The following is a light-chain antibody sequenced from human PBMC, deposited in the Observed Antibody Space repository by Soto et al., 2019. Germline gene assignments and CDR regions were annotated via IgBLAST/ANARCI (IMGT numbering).Light chain of an antibody. CDR1: QSISSY. CDR2: AAS. Sequence: DIQMTQSPSSLSASVGDRVTITCRASQSISSYLNWYQQKPGKAPKLLIYAASSLQSGVPSRFSGSGSGTDFTFTISSLQPEDFATYYCQQSYSTPPTFGQGTRLEI. V-gene: IGKV1-39*01. J-gene: IGKJ5*01. CDR3: QQSYSTPPT.